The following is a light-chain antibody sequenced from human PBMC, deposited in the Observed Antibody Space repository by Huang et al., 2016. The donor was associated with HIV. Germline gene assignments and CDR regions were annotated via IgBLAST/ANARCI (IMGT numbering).Light chain of an antibody. CDR2: GAS. CDR3: QQLSTYPRT. CDR1: EGIGNY. J-gene: IGKJ1*01. V-gene: IGKV1-9*01. Sequence: IPLTQSPSSLSASVGDRVTITCRASEGIGNYLAWYQQKPGKAPKLLVYGASTLQNGVPSRVSGTGSGTHFTLTISSLQPDFATYYCQQLSTYPRTFGQGTKVEIK.